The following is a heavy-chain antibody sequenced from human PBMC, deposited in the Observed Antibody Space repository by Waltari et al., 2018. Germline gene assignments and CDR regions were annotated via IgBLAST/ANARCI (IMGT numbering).Heavy chain of an antibody. CDR3: ARVFSGSLDY. Sequence: DVQLLESGGGLVQPGGSLRLSCVASGFSLSSYWMYWIRQSPGKGLEWIAHIYSDGSRIRYADSVQGRFTISRDNAQRTVYLQMNSLRAEDTAVYYCARVFSGSLDYWGQGTLVTVSS. J-gene: IGHJ4*02. V-gene: IGHV3-74*01. CDR2: IYSDGSRI. D-gene: IGHD1-26*01. CDR1: GFSLSSYW.